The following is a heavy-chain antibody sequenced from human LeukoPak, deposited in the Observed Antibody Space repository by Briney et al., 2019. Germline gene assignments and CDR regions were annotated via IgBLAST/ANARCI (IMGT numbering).Heavy chain of an antibody. CDR1: GFTFSSYW. V-gene: IGHV3-74*01. CDR2: INSDGSNT. J-gene: IGHJ4*02. D-gene: IGHD6-13*01. CDR3: TRGSSWPPLDY. Sequence: GGSLRLSCAASGFTFSSYWMHWVRQAPGKGLVWVSRINSDGSNTIYEDSVKGRFTISRDNAWNTLYLEMNSLRAEDTAVYYCTRGSSWPPLDYWGQGTLVTVSS.